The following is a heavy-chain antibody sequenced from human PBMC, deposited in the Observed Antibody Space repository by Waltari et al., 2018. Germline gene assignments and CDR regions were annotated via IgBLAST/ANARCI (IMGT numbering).Heavy chain of an antibody. CDR2: VRHPGNT. V-gene: IGHV4-34*01. D-gene: IGHD3-3*01. Sequence: VQLQQWGAGLLKPSETLSLTCSVSGASFSAYYWGWVRHVPGKGLEWIGQVRHPGNTNYNPSLQSRVAISIDTTSKQFSLKVFSVTAADTDLYFCTRGGNYDFWSHSPFVDPWGQGTQVIVSS. CDR3: TRGGNYDFWSHSPFVDP. J-gene: IGHJ5*02. CDR1: GASFSAYY.